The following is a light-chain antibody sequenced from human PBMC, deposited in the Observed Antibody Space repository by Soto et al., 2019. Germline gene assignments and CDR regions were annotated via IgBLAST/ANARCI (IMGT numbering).Light chain of an antibody. CDR3: QQYGSSPT. V-gene: IGKV3-20*01. Sequence: EIVLTQSPGTLSLSPGERATLSCRASQSVSSSYLAWYQQKPGQAPRLLIYGASSRDTGIPDRFSGSGSGTDFTLTISRLEPEDFAGYYCQQYGSSPTFGGGTKGEIK. J-gene: IGKJ4*01. CDR2: GAS. CDR1: QSVSSSY.